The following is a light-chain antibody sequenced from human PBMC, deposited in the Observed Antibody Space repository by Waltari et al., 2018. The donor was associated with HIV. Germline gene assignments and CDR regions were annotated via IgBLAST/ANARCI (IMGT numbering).Light chain of an antibody. V-gene: IGLV1-44*01. Sequence: QSVLTQSPSAPGTPGQRVTISCSGRSSNIGSNSVNWYQQLPGTAPKLLIYSNNERPSGVPDRFSGSKSGTSASLAISGLQSGDEADYHCAAWDDSLNGPVFGGGTKLTVL. CDR3: AAWDDSLNGPV. CDR2: SNN. CDR1: SSNIGSNS. J-gene: IGLJ2*01.